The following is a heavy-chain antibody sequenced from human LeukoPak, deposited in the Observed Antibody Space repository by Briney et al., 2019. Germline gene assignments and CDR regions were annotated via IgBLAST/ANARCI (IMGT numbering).Heavy chain of an antibody. Sequence: SETLSLTWTVSGGSISSYYWSWIRQPPGKGLEWIGYIYYSGSTNYNPSLKSRVTISVDTSKNQFSLKLSSVTAADTAVYYCARGKLYYYGMDVWGQGTTVTVSS. CDR2: IYYSGST. J-gene: IGHJ6*02. V-gene: IGHV4-59*01. CDR3: ARGKLYYYGMDV. CDR1: GGSISSYY.